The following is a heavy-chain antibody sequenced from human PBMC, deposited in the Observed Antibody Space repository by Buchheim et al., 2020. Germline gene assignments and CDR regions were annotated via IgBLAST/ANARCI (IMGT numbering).Heavy chain of an antibody. Sequence: EVQLVESGGGLVQPGGSLRLSCAASGFTFSSYWMSWVRQAPGKGLEWVANIKQDGSEKYYVDSVKGRFTIYRDNATNSLYLQMNSLRAEDTAVYYCARWGDYYGSGANFDYWGQGTL. CDR3: ARWGDYYGSGANFDY. D-gene: IGHD3-10*01. CDR1: GFTFSSYW. CDR2: IKQDGSEK. V-gene: IGHV3-7*01. J-gene: IGHJ4*02.